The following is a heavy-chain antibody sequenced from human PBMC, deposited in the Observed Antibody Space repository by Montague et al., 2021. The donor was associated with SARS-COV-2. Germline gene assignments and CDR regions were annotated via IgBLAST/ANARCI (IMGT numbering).Heavy chain of an antibody. CDR1: GFTFSSYG. D-gene: IGHD3-9*01. CDR2: IWYDGSNK. V-gene: IGHV3-33*01. J-gene: IGHJ4*02. CDR3: AREYDILTGYYFDY. Sequence: SLILSCAASGFTFSSYGMYWVRQAPGKGLEWVAVIWYDGSNKYYXDSVKGRFTISRDNSKNTLYLQMNNLRAEDTAVYYCAREYDILTGYYFDYWGQGTLVTVSS.